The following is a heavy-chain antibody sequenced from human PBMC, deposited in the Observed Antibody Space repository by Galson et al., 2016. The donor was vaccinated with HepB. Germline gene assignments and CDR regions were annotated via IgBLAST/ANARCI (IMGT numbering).Heavy chain of an antibody. D-gene: IGHD4-23*01. CDR1: GFSFSSYA. Sequence: SLRLSCAASGFSFSSYAMSWARQAPGKGLEWVSTITGSGGTTYYADSVKGRFPISRDNSKNTLYLQMNSLRAEDTAIYYCAKVGTTVLTPGKYRLEYFQLWGQGTLVTVSS. CDR3: AKVGTTVLTPGKYRLEYFQL. J-gene: IGHJ1*01. V-gene: IGHV3-23*01. CDR2: ITGSGGTT.